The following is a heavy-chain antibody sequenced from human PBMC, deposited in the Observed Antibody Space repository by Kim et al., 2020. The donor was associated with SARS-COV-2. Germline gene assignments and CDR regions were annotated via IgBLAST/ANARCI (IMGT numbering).Heavy chain of an antibody. CDR3: ARSAGPYDYYFDY. CDR2: IYPGDSDT. Sequence: GESLKISCNGPGYNFPSYWIGWVRQMPGKGLEWMGIIYPGDSDTRYSPSFQGQVTISADKSTTTAYLQWSSLKASDTAMYYCARSAGPYDYYFDYWGQGT. D-gene: IGHD3-16*01. J-gene: IGHJ4*02. CDR1: GYNFPSYW. V-gene: IGHV5-51*01.